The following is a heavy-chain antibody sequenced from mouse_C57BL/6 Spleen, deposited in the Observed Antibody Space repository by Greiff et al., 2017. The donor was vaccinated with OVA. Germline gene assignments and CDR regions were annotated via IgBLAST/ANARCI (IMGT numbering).Heavy chain of an antibody. D-gene: IGHD2-1*01. Sequence: EVKLVESGGGLVKPGGSLKLSCAASGFTFSSYTMSWVRQTPEKRLEWVATISGGGGNTYYPDSVKGRFTISRDNAKNTLYLQMSSLRSEDTALYDCARGGWGNSYYYAMDDWGQGTSVTVSS. CDR2: ISGGGGNT. CDR1: GFTFSSYT. CDR3: ARGGWGNSYYYAMDD. J-gene: IGHJ4*01. V-gene: IGHV5-9*01.